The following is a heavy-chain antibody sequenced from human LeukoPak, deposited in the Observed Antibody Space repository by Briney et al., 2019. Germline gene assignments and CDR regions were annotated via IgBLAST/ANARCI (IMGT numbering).Heavy chain of an antibody. CDR1: GGTFSSYA. D-gene: IGHD6-6*01. CDR3: ASSLHRYSSSSSGYYYMDV. J-gene: IGHJ6*03. CDR2: IIPIFGTA. V-gene: IGHV1-69*13. Sequence: ASVKVSCKASGGTFSSYAISWVRQAPGQGLEWMGGIIPIFGTANYAQKFQGRVTITADESTSTAYMELSSLRSEDTAVYYCASSLHRYSSSSSGYYYMDVWGKGTTVTVSS.